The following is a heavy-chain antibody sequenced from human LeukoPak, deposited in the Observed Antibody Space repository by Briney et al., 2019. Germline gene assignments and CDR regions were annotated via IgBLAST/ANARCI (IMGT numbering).Heavy chain of an antibody. CDR1: GFTFSSYS. D-gene: IGHD3-10*01. V-gene: IGHV3-21*01. CDR3: ARAGIGELYNYFDY. J-gene: IGHJ4*02. Sequence: GGSLRLSCAASGFTFSSYSMNWVRQAPGKGLEWVSSISSSSSYIYYADSVKGRFTISRDNAKNSLYLQMNSLRAEDTAVYYCARAGIGELYNYFDYWGQGTLVTVSS. CDR2: ISSSSSYI.